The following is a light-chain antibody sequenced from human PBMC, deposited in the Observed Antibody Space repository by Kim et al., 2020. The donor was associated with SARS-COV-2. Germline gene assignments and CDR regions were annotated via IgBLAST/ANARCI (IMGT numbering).Light chain of an antibody. Sequence: QSITISCTGTSSDVGGYNSVSCYQQHPGKAPKLMIYDVSNRPSGVSNRFSGSKSGNTASLTISGLQAEDEADYYCNSYTSSITLVVFGGGTQLTVL. CDR2: DVS. CDR3: NSYTSSITLVV. V-gene: IGLV2-14*03. CDR1: SSDVGGYNS. J-gene: IGLJ2*01.